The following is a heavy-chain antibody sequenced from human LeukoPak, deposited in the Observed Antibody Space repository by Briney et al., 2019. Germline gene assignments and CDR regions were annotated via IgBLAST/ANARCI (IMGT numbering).Heavy chain of an antibody. Sequence: GGSLRLSCAASGFTFSDYYMSWIRQAPGKGLEWVSYISSSGSTIYYADFVKGRFTISRDNAKNSLYLQMNSLRAEDTAVYYCASVVVVAAHRDYWGQGTLVTVSS. CDR2: ISSSGSTI. J-gene: IGHJ4*02. V-gene: IGHV3-11*01. CDR1: GFTFSDYY. CDR3: ASVVVVAAHRDY. D-gene: IGHD2-15*01.